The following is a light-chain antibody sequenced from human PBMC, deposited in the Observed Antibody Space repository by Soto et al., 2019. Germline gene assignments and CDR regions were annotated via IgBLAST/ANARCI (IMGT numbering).Light chain of an antibody. CDR3: CSYAGSYTFYV. Sequence: VLTQPRSVSGSPGQSVTISCTGTSXDVGGYNYVSWYQQHPGKAPKLMIYDVSKRPSGVPDRFSGSKSGNTASLTISGLQAEDEADYYCCSYAGSYTFYVFGTGTKATVL. J-gene: IGLJ1*01. CDR2: DVS. CDR1: SXDVGGYNY. V-gene: IGLV2-11*01.